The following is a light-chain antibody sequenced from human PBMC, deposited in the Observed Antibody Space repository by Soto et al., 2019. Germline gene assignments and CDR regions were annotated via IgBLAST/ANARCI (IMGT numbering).Light chain of an antibody. CDR2: GGS. J-gene: IGKJ1*01. V-gene: IGKV3-20*01. Sequence: EIVLTQSPGTLSLSPGERATLSCSASQTFTSGFLAWYQQKPGQAPSLLIYGGSSRATGIQDRFSGSGSGTDFTLNISRLEPEDFAEYYCQQYDSSPRTFGQGTKVEIK. CDR1: QTFTSGF. CDR3: QQYDSSPRT.